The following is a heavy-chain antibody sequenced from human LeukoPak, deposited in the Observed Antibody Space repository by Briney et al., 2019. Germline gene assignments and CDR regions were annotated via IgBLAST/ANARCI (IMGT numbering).Heavy chain of an antibody. J-gene: IGHJ4*02. V-gene: IGHV3-23*01. CDR2: ISGSGGST. D-gene: IGHD1-26*01. CDR1: RFTFSSYA. Sequence: GGSLRLSCAASRFTFSSYAMSWVRQAPGKGLEWVSAISGSGGSTYYADSVKGRFTISRDNSKNTLYLQMNSLRAEDTAVYYCAREMGAAVGAYDYWGQGTLVTVSS. CDR3: AREMGAAVGAYDY.